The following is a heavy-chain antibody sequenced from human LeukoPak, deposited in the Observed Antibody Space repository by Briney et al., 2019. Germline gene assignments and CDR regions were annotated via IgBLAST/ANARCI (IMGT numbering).Heavy chain of an antibody. J-gene: IGHJ3*02. V-gene: IGHV4-59*01. CDR1: GGSISGYY. D-gene: IGHD3-22*01. CDR3: ARDTYYYGNSDDYDDAFDI. Sequence: SETLSLTCTVSGGSISGYYWSWIRQPPGKGLEWIGHIHYKRNTNYNASLKSRVSMLLDTSKNQISLRLSSVTAADTAVYHCARDTYYYGNSDDYDDAFDIWGQGTRVTVSS. CDR2: IHYKRNT.